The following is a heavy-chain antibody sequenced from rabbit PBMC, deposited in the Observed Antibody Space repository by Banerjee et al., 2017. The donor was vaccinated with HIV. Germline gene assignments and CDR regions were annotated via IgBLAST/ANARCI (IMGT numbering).Heavy chain of an antibody. Sequence: QEQLVESGGDLVKPGASLTLTCKASGLDFSSSYWICWVRQAPGKGLEWIACIYVGSNSNTWYASWAKGRFTISSHNAQNTLYLQLSSLTAADTATYFCARDAHYYTWSYGGGAHYYGMDLWGPGTLVTVS. CDR2: IYVGSNSNT. D-gene: IGHD6-1*01. V-gene: IGHV1S45*01. CDR3: ARDAHYYTWSYGGGAHYYGMDL. J-gene: IGHJ6*01. CDR1: GLDFSSSYW.